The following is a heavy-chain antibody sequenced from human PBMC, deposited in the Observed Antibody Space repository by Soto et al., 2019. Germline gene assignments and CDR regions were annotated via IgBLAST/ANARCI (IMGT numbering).Heavy chain of an antibody. Sequence: PGESLRISCKGSGYSFTSYWIGWVRQMPGKGLEWMGIIYPGDSDTRYSPSFQGQVTISADKSISTAYLQWSSLKASDTAMYYCARCHEDIVVVPAAPYYYYYGMDVWGQGTTVTVSS. CDR2: IYPGDSDT. V-gene: IGHV5-51*01. CDR3: ARCHEDIVVVPAAPYYYYYGMDV. CDR1: GYSFTSYW. J-gene: IGHJ6*02. D-gene: IGHD2-2*01.